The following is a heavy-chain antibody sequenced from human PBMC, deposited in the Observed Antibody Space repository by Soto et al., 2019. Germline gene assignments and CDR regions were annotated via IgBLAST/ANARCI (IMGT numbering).Heavy chain of an antibody. V-gene: IGHV4-31*03. Sequence: PSETLSLTCTVSGGSISSGGYYWSWIRQHPGKGLEWIGYIYYSGSTYYNPSLKSRVTISVDTSKNQFSLKLSSVTAADTAVYYCARDNNYGSGSYPAPDYYYYGMDVWGQGTTVTVSS. CDR1: GGSISSGGYY. CDR2: IYYSGST. D-gene: IGHD3-10*01. CDR3: ARDNNYGSGSYPAPDYYYYGMDV. J-gene: IGHJ6*02.